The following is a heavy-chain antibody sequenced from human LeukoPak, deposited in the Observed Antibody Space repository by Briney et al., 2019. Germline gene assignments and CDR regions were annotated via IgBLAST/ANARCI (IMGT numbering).Heavy chain of an antibody. Sequence: PGGSLRLSCAASGFTFSSYAMHWVRQAPGKGLEWVAVISYDGSNKYYADSVKGRFTISRDNSKNTLYLQMNSLRAEDTAVYYCAKHFGNDCYYNRFDLWGQGTRVLVSA. J-gene: IGHJ5*02. CDR2: ISYDGSNK. CDR1: GFTFSSYA. V-gene: IGHV3-30-3*02. D-gene: IGHD1-1*01. CDR3: AKHFGNDCYYNRFDL.